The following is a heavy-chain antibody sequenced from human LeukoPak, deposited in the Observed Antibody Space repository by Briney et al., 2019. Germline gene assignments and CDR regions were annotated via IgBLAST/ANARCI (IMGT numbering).Heavy chain of an antibody. V-gene: IGHV5-51*01. CDR3: ARARYSASDRQGLDF. CDR2: VYPTNSET. Sequence: GESLKISCPGSGYIFTGYWITWVRQMPGKGLEWMGIVYPTNSETRYSPSFQGQVTISADKSITTAYLQWSSLEASDTAIYYCARARYSASDRQGLDFWGQGALVTVSS. CDR1: GYIFTGYW. J-gene: IGHJ4*02. D-gene: IGHD5-12*01.